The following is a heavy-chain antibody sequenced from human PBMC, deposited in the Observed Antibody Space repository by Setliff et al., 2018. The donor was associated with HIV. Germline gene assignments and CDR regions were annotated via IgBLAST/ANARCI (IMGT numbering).Heavy chain of an antibody. CDR2: VNHSGTT. CDR3: ARRRGPMVRGVDPAPSFFFDY. CDR1: GAPLNGFF. V-gene: IGHV4-34*01. D-gene: IGHD3-10*01. J-gene: IGHJ4*02. Sequence: PSETLSLTCAVYGAPLNGFFWSWVRQRPERALEWIGEVNHSGTTNDNPSLKSRVTISVDTSKNQFSLRVKSVTAGDTGLYFCARRRGPMVRGVDPAPSFFFDYWGQGTPVTVSS.